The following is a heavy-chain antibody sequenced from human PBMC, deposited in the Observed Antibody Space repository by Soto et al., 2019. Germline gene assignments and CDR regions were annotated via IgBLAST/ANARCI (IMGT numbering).Heavy chain of an antibody. CDR2: IIPIFGTA. CDR3: ARGGGGYCTNGVCDEGAFDI. V-gene: IGHV1-69*12. CDR1: GGTFSSYA. Sequence: QVQLVQSGAEVKKPGSSVKVSCKASGGTFSSYAISWVRQAPGQGLEWMGGIIPIFGTANYAQKFQGRVTITADESTSTAYRELGSLGSEDTAVYYCARGGGGYCTNGVCDEGAFDIWGQGTMVTVSS. D-gene: IGHD2-8*01. J-gene: IGHJ3*02.